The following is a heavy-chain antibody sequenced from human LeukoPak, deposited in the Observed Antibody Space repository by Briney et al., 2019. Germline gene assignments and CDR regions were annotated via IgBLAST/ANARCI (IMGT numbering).Heavy chain of an antibody. D-gene: IGHD3-3*01. Sequence: GASVKVSCKASGYTFTSYGISWVRQAPGQGLEWMGWISAYNGNTNYAQKLQGRVTMTTDTSTSTAYMELRSLRSDDTAVYYCASDPPRFLEWLSSDYWGQGTLVTVSS. V-gene: IGHV1-18*01. CDR2: ISAYNGNT. CDR1: GYTFTSYG. J-gene: IGHJ4*02. CDR3: ASDPPRFLEWLSSDY.